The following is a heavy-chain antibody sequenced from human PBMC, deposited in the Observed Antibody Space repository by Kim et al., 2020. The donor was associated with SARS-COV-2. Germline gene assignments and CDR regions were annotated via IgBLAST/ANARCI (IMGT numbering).Heavy chain of an antibody. CDR3: ARATAAAVDY. D-gene: IGHD6-13*01. Sequence: SETLSLTCTVSGGSISSYYWSWIRQPPGKGLEWIGYIYYSGSTNYNPSLKSRVTISVDTSKNQFSLKLSSVTAADTAVYYCARATAAAVDYWGQGTLVTV. CDR1: GGSISSYY. V-gene: IGHV4-59*01. CDR2: IYYSGST. J-gene: IGHJ4*02.